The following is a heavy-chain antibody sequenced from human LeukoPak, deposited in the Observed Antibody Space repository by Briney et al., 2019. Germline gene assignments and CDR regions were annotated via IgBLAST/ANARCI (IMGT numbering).Heavy chain of an antibody. J-gene: IGHJ4*02. CDR2: IKQDGSEK. D-gene: IGHD5-18*01. V-gene: IGHV3-7*01. CDR3: ARDLVQLWSKDF. CDR1: GFTFSGYW. Sequence: GGSLRLSCAASGFTFSGYWMSWVRQAPGKGLEWVANIKQDGSEKYYVDSVKGRFTISRDNAKNSLYLQMNSLRAEDTAVYYCARDLVQLWSKDFWGQGTLVTVSS.